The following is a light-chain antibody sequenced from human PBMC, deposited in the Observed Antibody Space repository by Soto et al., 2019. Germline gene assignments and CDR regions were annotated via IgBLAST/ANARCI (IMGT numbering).Light chain of an antibody. Sequence: EIVLTQSPGTLSLSPGERATLSCRASQSVRSNYLAWYQQKPGQAPRLLIYNSSTRATGIPDRFSGSGSGTDFTLTISRLEPEDFALYYCQQYRDFPPTFGHGTKVDIK. CDR2: NSS. CDR3: QQYRDFPPT. J-gene: IGKJ1*01. CDR1: QSVRSNY. V-gene: IGKV3-20*01.